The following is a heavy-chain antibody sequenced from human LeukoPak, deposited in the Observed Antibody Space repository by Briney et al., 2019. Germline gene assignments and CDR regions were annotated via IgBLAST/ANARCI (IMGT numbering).Heavy chain of an antibody. CDR1: GFIFSTYS. V-gene: IGHV3-48*01. CDR3: ARDYGYAFDY. J-gene: IGHJ4*02. CDR2: ISSSSSII. D-gene: IGHD5-18*01. Sequence: PGGSLRLSCEASGFIFSTYSMNWVRQAPGKGLEWISYISSSSSIISYADSVKGRFTISRDNAKNSLYLQMNSLRVDDTAVYYCARDYGYAFDYWGQGILVTVSS.